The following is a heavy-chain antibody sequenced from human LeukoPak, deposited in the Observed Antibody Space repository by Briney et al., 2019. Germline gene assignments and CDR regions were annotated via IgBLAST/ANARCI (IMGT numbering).Heavy chain of an antibody. CDR2: IYYSGST. V-gene: IGHV4-39*01. J-gene: IGHJ4*02. CDR3: ARRYYYGSGTDY. Sequence: SETLSLTCTVSGGSISSSSYSWGWIRQPPGKGLEWIGSIYYSGSTYYNPSLKSRVTISVDTSKNQFSLKLSSVTAADTTVYYCARRYYYGSGTDYWGQGTLVTVSS. D-gene: IGHD3-10*01. CDR1: GGSISSSSYS.